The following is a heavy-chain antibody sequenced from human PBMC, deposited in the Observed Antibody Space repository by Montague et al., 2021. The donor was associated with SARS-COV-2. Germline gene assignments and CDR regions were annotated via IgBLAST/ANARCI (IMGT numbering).Heavy chain of an antibody. CDR1: GGSFSGYY. J-gene: IGHJ4*02. Sequence: SETLSLTCAVYGGSFSGYYWTWIRQSPGKGLEWIAEINHSGTTNYNLNPSLRSRVTISVDTSKSQFSLKLSSVTAADTGVYYCARWDPQTLTLIGLRGNSESDYLGQGTLVTISS. V-gene: IGHV4-34*01. CDR3: ARWDPQTLTLIGLRGNSESDY. CDR2: INHSGTT. D-gene: IGHD4-23*01.